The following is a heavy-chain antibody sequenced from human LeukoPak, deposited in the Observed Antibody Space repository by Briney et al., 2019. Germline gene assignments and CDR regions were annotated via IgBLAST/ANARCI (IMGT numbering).Heavy chain of an antibody. CDR2: ISYDGSNK. V-gene: IGHV3-30-3*01. D-gene: IGHD3-22*01. CDR3: ARALLDYYDSSVGVGAFDI. Sequence: GRSLRLSCAASGFTFSSYAMHWVRQAPGKGLEWVAVISYDGSNKYYADSVKGRFTISRDNSKNTLYLQMNSLRAEDTAVYYCARALLDYYDSSVGVGAFDIWGQGTMVTVSS. CDR1: GFTFSSYA. J-gene: IGHJ3*02.